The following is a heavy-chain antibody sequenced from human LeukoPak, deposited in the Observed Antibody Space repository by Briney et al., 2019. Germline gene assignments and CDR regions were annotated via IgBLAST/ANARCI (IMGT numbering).Heavy chain of an antibody. V-gene: IGHV4-34*01. D-gene: IGHD5-18*01. CDR1: GGSFSGYY. J-gene: IGHJ4*02. CDR2: INHSGST. CDR3: ARQYSYGTFDY. Sequence: SETLSLTCAVYGGSFSGYYWSWIRQPPGKGLEWIGEINHSGSTNYNPSLKSRVTISVDTSKNQFSLKLSPVTAADTAVYYCARQYSYGTFDYWGQGTLVTVSS.